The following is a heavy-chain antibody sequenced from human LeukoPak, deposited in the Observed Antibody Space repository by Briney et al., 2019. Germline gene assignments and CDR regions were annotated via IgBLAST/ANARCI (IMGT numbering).Heavy chain of an antibody. Sequence: GGSLRLSCAASGFTVSSNYMSWVRQAPGKGLEWVSVIYSGGSTYYADSVKGRFTISRDNSKNTLYLQMNSLRAEDTAVYYCAHSPYYYDSSDAFDIWGQGTMVTVSS. V-gene: IGHV3-53*01. CDR2: IYSGGST. J-gene: IGHJ3*02. CDR1: GFTVSSNY. D-gene: IGHD3-22*01. CDR3: AHSPYYYDSSDAFDI.